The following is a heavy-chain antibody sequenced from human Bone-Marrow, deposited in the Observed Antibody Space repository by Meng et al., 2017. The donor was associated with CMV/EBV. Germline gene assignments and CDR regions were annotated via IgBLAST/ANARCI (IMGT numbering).Heavy chain of an antibody. CDR1: GGSVSSYY. Sequence: SETLSLTCTVSGGSVSSYYWSWTRQAPGKGLEWIGFIYYTGSTSFNPSLKSLVTISLDTSKNQFSLKLSSVTAADTAVYYCARGGGYLNWGQGTLVTVS. CDR2: IYYTGST. D-gene: IGHD5-12*01. J-gene: IGHJ4*02. V-gene: IGHV4-59*02. CDR3: ARGGGYLN.